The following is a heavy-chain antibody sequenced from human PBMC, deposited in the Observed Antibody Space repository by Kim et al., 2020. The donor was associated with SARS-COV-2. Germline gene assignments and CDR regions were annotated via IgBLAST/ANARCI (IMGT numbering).Heavy chain of an antibody. Sequence: SVKVSCKASGGTFSSYAISWVRQAPGQGLEWMGGIIPIFGTANYAQKFQGRVTITADESTSTAYMELSSLRSEDTAVYYCARVGIVVVTAIPTHNWFDPWGQGTLVTVSS. CDR3: ARVGIVVVTAIPTHNWFDP. V-gene: IGHV1-69*13. D-gene: IGHD2-21*02. CDR1: GGTFSSYA. CDR2: IIPIFGTA. J-gene: IGHJ5*02.